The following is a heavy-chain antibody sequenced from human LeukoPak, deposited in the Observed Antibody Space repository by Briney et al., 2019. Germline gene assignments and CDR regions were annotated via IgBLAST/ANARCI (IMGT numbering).Heavy chain of an antibody. CDR1: GGTFSSYA. J-gene: IGHJ6*03. CDR2: IIPIFGTA. D-gene: IGHD1-26*01. V-gene: IGHV1-69*01. Sequence: ASVKVSCKASGGTFSSYAISWVRQAPGQGLERMGGIIPIFGTANYAQKFQGRVTITADESTSTAYMELSSLRSEDAAVYYCAVGARPGNYYYYYMDVWGKGTTVTVSS. CDR3: AVGARPGNYYYYYMDV.